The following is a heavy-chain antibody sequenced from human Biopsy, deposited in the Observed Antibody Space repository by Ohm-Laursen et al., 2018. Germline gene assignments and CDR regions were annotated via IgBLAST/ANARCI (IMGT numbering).Heavy chain of an antibody. J-gene: IGHJ2*01. CDR1: GDSISSNY. CDR3: ARDRGYYSDRTVPGYFDL. CDR2: VFYTGST. V-gene: IGHV4-59*01. D-gene: IGHD3-22*01. Sequence: SGTLSLTWAVSGDSISSNYWSWIRQPPGKGLEWIGYVFYTGSTDYNPSLQSRVTISVDTSKNHFSLMLRSVTPADTAIYYCARDRGYYSDRTVPGYFDLWGRGALVTVSS.